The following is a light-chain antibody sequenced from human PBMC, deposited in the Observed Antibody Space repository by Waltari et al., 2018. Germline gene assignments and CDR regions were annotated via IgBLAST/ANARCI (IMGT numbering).Light chain of an antibody. CDR1: QSLLHSNGYNY. V-gene: IGKV2-28*01. CDR2: WGP. CDR3: LQSLQTPPT. Sequence: DIVMTQSPLSLPVTPGEPASISCRSSQSLLHSNGYNYLDWYLQKPGQSPQLLMYWGPNRASGVPDRFSGSGSGTDFTLKISRVEAEDVGVYYCLQSLQTPPTFGQGTKVEIK. J-gene: IGKJ1*01.